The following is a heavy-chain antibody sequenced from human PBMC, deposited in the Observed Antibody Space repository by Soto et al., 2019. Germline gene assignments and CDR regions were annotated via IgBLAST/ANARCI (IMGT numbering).Heavy chain of an antibody. Sequence: PGGSLRLSCAASGFTFSSYAMHWVRQAPGKGLEWVAVISYDGSNKYYADSVKGRFTISRDNSKNTLYLQMNSLRAEDTAVYYCARAPTKDNYYYGMDVWGQGTTVTVSS. V-gene: IGHV3-30-3*01. CDR1: GFTFSSYA. CDR3: ARAPTKDNYYYGMDV. CDR2: ISYDGSNK. J-gene: IGHJ6*02.